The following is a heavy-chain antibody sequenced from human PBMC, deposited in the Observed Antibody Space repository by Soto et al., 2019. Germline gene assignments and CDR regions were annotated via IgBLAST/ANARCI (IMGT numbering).Heavy chain of an antibody. J-gene: IGHJ6*01. V-gene: IGHV4-34*01. D-gene: IGHD3-16*01. CDR3: AREDSYARSGESLDD. CDR2: LDQSGGT. Sequence: PSETVSLTCXVVGDSLRGQSWNWIRQSPGKGLEWIGELDQSGGTNYNPSLKSRAIISDDTSKNQFSLTLTSVTAADTAVYYGAREDSYARSGESLDDWGQGTPVTVSS. CDR1: GDSLRGQS.